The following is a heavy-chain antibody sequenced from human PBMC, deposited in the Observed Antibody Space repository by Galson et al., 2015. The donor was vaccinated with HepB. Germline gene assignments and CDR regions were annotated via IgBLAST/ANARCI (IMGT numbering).Heavy chain of an antibody. CDR2: ISAYNGNT. CDR1: GYTFTSYG. J-gene: IGHJ4*02. D-gene: IGHD6-13*01. CDR3: ARVIPTAAAGTGVDY. Sequence: SVKVSCKASGYTFTSYGISWVRQAPGQGLEWMGWISAYNGNTNYAQKLQGRVTMTTDTSTSTAYMELRSLRSDDTAVYYCARVIPTAAAGTGVDYWGQGTLVTVSS. V-gene: IGHV1-18*01.